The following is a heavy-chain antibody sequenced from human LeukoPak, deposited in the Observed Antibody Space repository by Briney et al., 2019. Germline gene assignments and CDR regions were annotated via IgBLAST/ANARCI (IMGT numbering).Heavy chain of an antibody. D-gene: IGHD6-19*01. Sequence: TGGSLRLSCAASGFTVSSNYMSWVRQAPGKGLEWVAVIWYDGSNKYYADSVKGRFTISRDNSKNTLYLQMNSLRAEDTAVYYCARDNSSGWYGNSFDYWGQGTLVTVSS. J-gene: IGHJ4*02. CDR3: ARDNSSGWYGNSFDY. CDR1: GFTVSSNY. V-gene: IGHV3-33*08. CDR2: IWYDGSNK.